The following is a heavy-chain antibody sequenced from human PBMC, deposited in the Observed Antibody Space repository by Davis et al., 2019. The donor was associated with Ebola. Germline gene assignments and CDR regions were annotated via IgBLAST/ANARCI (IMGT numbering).Heavy chain of an antibody. D-gene: IGHD2-15*01. CDR2: IKQDGSEN. CDR3: ASGGYCSGGSCYSKGGQVY. Sequence: GESLKISCAASGFTFSSYWMSWVRQAPGKGLEWVANIKQDGSENYYVDSVKGRFTISRDNSKNTLYLQMNSLRAEDTAVYYCASGGYCSGGSCYSKGGQVYWGQGALVTVSS. J-gene: IGHJ4*02. V-gene: IGHV3-7*01. CDR1: GFTFSSYW.